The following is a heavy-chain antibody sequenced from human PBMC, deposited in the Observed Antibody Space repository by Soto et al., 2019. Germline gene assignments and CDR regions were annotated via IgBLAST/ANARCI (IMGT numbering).Heavy chain of an antibody. CDR2: ITTSVGNT. CDR1: GFTFSTYA. Sequence: EVQLLESGGGLVQPGGSLRLSCAASGFTFSTYAMSWVRQAPGKWLEWVSTITTSVGNTSYADSVQGRFTISRDNSKNTLYLQMHSLRAEDTAVYYCAGRYCTNGVCYTTYYYYIDVWGKGTTVTVSS. J-gene: IGHJ6*03. CDR3: AGRYCTNGVCYTTYYYYIDV. D-gene: IGHD2-8*01. V-gene: IGHV3-23*01.